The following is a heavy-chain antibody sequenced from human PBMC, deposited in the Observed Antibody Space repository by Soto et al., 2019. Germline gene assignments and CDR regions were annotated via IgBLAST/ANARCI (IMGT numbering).Heavy chain of an antibody. CDR2: IYYSGST. V-gene: IGHV4-39*01. CDR1: GGSISSSSYY. CDR3: ARHHSIAVADY. J-gene: IGHJ4*02. D-gene: IGHD6-19*01. Sequence: SETLSLTCTVSGGSISSSSYYWGWIRQPPGKGLEWIGSIYYSGSTYYNPSLKSRVTISVDTSKNQFSLKLSSVTAADTAVYYCARHHSIAVADYWGQGTLVTVSS.